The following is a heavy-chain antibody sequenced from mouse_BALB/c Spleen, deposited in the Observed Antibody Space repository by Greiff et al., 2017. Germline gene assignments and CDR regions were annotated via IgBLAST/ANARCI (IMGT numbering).Heavy chain of an antibody. CDR3: ARSGMITTGGPYAMDY. CDR1: GYTFTSYV. V-gene: IGHV1-14*01. D-gene: IGHD2-4*01. J-gene: IGHJ4*01. CDR2: INPYNDGT. Sequence: VQLKQSGPELVKPGASVKMSCKASGYTFTSYVMHWVKQKPGQGLEWIGYINPYNDGTKYNEKFKGKATLTSDKSSSTAYMELSSLTSEDSAVYYCARSGMITTGGPYAMDYWGQGTSVTVSS.